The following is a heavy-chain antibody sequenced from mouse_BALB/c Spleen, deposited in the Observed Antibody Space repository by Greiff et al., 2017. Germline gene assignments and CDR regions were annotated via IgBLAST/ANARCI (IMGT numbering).Heavy chain of an antibody. CDR2: ISYSGST. J-gene: IGHJ3*01. CDR3: ARNYDYDGWFAY. D-gene: IGHD2-4*01. Sequence: EVQLVESGPGLVKPSQSLSLTCTVTSYSITSDYAWNWIRQFPGNKLEWMGYISYSGSTSYNPSLKSRISITRDTSKNQFFLQLNSVTTEDTATYYCARNYDYDGWFAYWGQGTLVTVSA. V-gene: IGHV3-2*02. CDR1: SYSITSDYA.